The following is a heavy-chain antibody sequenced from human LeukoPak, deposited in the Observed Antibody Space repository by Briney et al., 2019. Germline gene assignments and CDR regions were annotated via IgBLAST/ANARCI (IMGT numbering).Heavy chain of an antibody. CDR2: IIPIFGTA. V-gene: IGHV1-69*13. J-gene: IGHJ4*02. Sequence: SVKVSCKASGYTFTSYAITWVRQAPGQGLEWMGGIIPIFGTANYAQKFQGRVTITADESTSTAYMELSSLRSEDTAVYYCARDPRPFTAIAQPAGGDYWGQGTLVTVSS. D-gene: IGHD5-18*01. CDR1: GYTFTSYA. CDR3: ARDPRPFTAIAQPAGGDY.